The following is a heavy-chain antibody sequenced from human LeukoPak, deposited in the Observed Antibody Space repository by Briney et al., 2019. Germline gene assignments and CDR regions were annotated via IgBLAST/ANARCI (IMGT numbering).Heavy chain of an antibody. Sequence: ASVKLSCKASGYTFTSYDINWVRQATGQGPEWMGWMNPNSGNTGYAQQFQGRVTMTRTTSTSTAYMELSSLRSHDTAVYYCARGWFGQLLQDYWGQGTLVTVSS. CDR1: GYTFTSYD. V-gene: IGHV1-8*01. D-gene: IGHD3-10*01. CDR3: ARGWFGQLLQDY. J-gene: IGHJ4*02. CDR2: MNPNSGNT.